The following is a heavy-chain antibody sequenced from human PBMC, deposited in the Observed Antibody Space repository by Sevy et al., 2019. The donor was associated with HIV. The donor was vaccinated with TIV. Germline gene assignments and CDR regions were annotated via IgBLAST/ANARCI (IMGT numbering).Heavy chain of an antibody. J-gene: IGHJ4*02. Sequence: GESLKISCAASGFTFSKYSMSWVRQPPGKGLEWVATLSFGCGEINYADSVKGRFTISRDNSKSSVYLQMNNLRPEDTAVYYCAREGCTKPHDYWGQGTLVTVSS. V-gene: IGHV3-23*01. CDR1: GFTFSKYS. D-gene: IGHD2-8*01. CDR3: AREGCTKPHDY. CDR2: LSFGCGEI.